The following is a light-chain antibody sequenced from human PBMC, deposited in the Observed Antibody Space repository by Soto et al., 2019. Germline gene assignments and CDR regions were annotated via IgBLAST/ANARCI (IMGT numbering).Light chain of an antibody. Sequence: QSALTQPPSASGSPGQSVTISCTGTSSDVGGYNYVSWYQQHPGKAPKLMIYEVSKRPSGVPDRFSGSKSGNTASLTVSGRLAEDEAAYYCRSYEASSNLVFGGGPKVTVL. CDR3: RSYEASSNLV. CDR1: SSDVGGYNY. CDR2: EVS. V-gene: IGLV2-8*01. J-gene: IGLJ2*01.